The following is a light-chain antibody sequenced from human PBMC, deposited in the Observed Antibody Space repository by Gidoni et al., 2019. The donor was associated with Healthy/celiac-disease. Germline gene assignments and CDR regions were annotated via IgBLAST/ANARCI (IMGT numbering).Light chain of an antibody. Sequence: EIVLTQSPGTLSLSPGERATLSCRASQSVSSSYLAWYQHKPGQAPRLLIYGASSRPTGIPDRFSGSGSGTDFTLTISRLEPEDFAVYYCQQYGSSPMYTFGQGTKLEIK. V-gene: IGKV3-20*01. CDR2: GAS. CDR3: QQYGSSPMYT. CDR1: QSVSSSY. J-gene: IGKJ2*01.